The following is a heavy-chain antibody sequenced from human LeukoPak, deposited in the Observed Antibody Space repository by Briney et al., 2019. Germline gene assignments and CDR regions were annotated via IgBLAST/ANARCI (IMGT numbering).Heavy chain of an antibody. V-gene: IGHV1-8*02. CDR3: ARLSSHYGDYKVDP. D-gene: IGHD4-17*01. J-gene: IGHJ5*02. CDR1: GYTFTSYD. Sequence: VASVKVSCKASGYTFTSYDINWVRQATGQGLEWMGWINPHSGKTGYAQKFQGRVTMTTDTSASTAYMELSSLRSEDTAVYYCARLSSHYGDYKVDPWGQGTLVTVSS. CDR2: INPHSGKT.